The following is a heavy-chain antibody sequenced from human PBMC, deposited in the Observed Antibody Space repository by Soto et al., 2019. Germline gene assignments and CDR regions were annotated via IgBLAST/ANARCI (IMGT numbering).Heavy chain of an antibody. CDR3: ARILVGYDSRFDY. J-gene: IGHJ4*02. CDR2: IFSNDEK. Sequence: SGPTLVNPTEPLTLTCTVSGFSLSNARMGASWIRQPPGKALEWLAHIFSNDEKSYSTSLKSRLTISKDTSKSQVVLTMTNMDPVDTATYYCARILVGYDSRFDYWGQGTLVTVSS. D-gene: IGHD5-12*01. V-gene: IGHV2-26*01. CDR1: GFSLSNARMG.